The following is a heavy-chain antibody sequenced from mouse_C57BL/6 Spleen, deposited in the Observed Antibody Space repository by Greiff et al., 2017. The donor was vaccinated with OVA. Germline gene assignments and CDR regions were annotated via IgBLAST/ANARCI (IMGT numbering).Heavy chain of an antibody. Sequence: VQLKESGGGLVQPGGSMKLSCAASGFTFSDAWMDWVRQSPEQGLEWVAVISNKANNHATYYAESVKGRITISRADSKSSVYLQMNSLRAEDNGIDYCTRGSSYWYFDVWGTGTTVTVSS. V-gene: IGHV6-6*01. CDR3: TRGSSYWYFDV. J-gene: IGHJ1*03. CDR2: ISNKANNHAT. CDR1: GFTFSDAW. D-gene: IGHD1-1*01.